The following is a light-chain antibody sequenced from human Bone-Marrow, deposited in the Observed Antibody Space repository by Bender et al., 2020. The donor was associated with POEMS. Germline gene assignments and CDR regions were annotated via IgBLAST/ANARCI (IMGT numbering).Light chain of an antibody. CDR2: EDT. V-gene: IGLV3-1*01. CDR1: KLGDKY. CDR3: QAWDSDSALV. J-gene: IGLJ2*01. Sequence: SYDLTQPPSVSVSPGQTATITCSGEKLGDKYVCWYQQRPGQSPMLVIYEDTKRPSGIPERISGSNSGNTATLTISGTQAMDEADYYCQAWDSDSALVFGGGTKLTVL.